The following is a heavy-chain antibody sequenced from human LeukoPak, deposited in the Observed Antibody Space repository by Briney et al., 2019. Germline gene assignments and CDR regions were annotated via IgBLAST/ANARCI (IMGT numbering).Heavy chain of an antibody. J-gene: IGHJ5*02. V-gene: IGHV4-4*07. D-gene: IGHD2-2*01. CDR1: GGSISSYY. CDR3: ARDAVPAAIVDP. Sequence: PSGTLSLTCTVSGGSISSYYWSWIRQPAGKGLEWVGRIYTSGSTNYNPSLKSRVTMSVDTSKNQFSLKLSSVTAADTAVYYCARDAVPAAIVDPWGQGTLVTVSS. CDR2: IYTSGST.